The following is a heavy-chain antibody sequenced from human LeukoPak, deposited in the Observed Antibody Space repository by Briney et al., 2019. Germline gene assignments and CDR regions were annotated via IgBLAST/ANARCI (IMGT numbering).Heavy chain of an antibody. V-gene: IGHV3-33*06. CDR3: AKGDRRGDFWSGYYKAYFDY. J-gene: IGHJ4*02. CDR2: IWYDGSNK. D-gene: IGHD3-3*01. CDR1: GFTFSSYG. Sequence: GGSLRLSCAASGFTFSSYGMHWVRQAPGKGLEWVAVIWYDGSNKYYADSVKGRFTISRDNSKNTLYLQMNSLRAGDTAVYYCAKGDRRGDFWSGYYKAYFDYWGQGTLVTVSS.